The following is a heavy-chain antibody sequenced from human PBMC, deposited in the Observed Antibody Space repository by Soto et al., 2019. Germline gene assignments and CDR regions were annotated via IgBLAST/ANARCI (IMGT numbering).Heavy chain of an antibody. CDR2: INKDGSGT. CDR3: ASGAYYGDIRGY. Sequence: DVQLAESGGGLVQPGGSLRLSCAASGFIFNNYWMHWVRQAPGKGLVWVSRINKDGSGTNYADTLKGRFTISRDNADNTLFLQMISLRVADTAVYYCASGAYYGDIRGYWGPGTLVTVSS. J-gene: IGHJ4*02. V-gene: IGHV3-74*01. CDR1: GFIFNNYW. D-gene: IGHD4-17*01.